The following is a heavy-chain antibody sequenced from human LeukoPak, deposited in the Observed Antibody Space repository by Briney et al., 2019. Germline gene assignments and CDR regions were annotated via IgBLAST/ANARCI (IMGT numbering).Heavy chain of an antibody. V-gene: IGHV3-23*01. CDR2: ISGSGGST. Sequence: PGGSLRLSCAASGFTFSSYDMSWVRQAPGKGLEWVAAISGSGGSTYYADSVKGRFTISRDNSKNTLYLQMNSLRAEDTAVYYCAKAGALAVAGNFDYWGQGTLVTVSS. D-gene: IGHD6-19*01. J-gene: IGHJ4*02. CDR1: GFTFSSYD. CDR3: AKAGALAVAGNFDY.